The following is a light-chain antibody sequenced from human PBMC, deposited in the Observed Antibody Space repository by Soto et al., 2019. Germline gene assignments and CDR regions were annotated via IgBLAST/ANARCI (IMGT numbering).Light chain of an antibody. CDR2: AAS. CDR1: QGISSY. V-gene: IGKV1-39*01. CDR3: QQSYSTPIT. J-gene: IGKJ5*01. Sequence: DIHMTQSPVTLSASVGNRVTITCRASQGISSYLAWYQQKTGKAPKILIYAASSLQSGVPSRFSGSGSGTDFTLTISSLQPEDFETYYCQQSYSTPITFGQGTRLEIK.